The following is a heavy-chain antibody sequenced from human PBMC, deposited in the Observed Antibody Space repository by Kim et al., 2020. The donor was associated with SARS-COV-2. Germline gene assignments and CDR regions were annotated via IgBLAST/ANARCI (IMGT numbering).Heavy chain of an antibody. CDR3: AKKGIRARGQWYFDL. CDR1: GFTFSSFA. Sequence: GSLRLSCAASGFTFSSFAMTWVRQAPGKGLEWVSILSDSGGDTFYADSVKGRFTISRDNSKNTLYLQMNSLRAEDTAVYYCAKKGIRARGQWYFDLWGRGTLVTVSS. J-gene: IGHJ2*01. CDR2: LSDSGGDT. D-gene: IGHD6-13*01. V-gene: IGHV3-23*01.